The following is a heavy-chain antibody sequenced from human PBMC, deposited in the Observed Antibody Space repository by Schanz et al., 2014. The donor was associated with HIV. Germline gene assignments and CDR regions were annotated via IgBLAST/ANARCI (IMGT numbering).Heavy chain of an antibody. CDR2: ISISGETT. V-gene: IGHV3-23*01. J-gene: IGHJ4*02. CDR1: GFRFSSHA. Sequence: EVQLLESGGGLVQPGGSLRLSCAVSGFRFSSHAMTWVRQAPGKGLEWVSGISISGETTYSADSVKGRFTISRDNSKNTLYLQMNSLRVEDTAVYYCANEEVPNDYWGQGTLVTVSS. CDR3: ANEEVPNDY.